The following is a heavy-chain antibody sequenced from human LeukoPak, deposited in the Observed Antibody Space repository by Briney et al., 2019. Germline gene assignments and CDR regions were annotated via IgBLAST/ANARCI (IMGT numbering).Heavy chain of an antibody. D-gene: IGHD5-24*01. Sequence: PGGSLRLSCAASGFTFSSYAMSWVRQAPGKGLEWVSAISGSGGSTYYADSVKGRFTISRDNSKNTLYLQMNSLRAEDTAVYYCAERQMATKTFDYWGQGTLVTVSS. CDR1: GFTFSSYA. J-gene: IGHJ4*02. V-gene: IGHV3-23*01. CDR2: ISGSGGST. CDR3: AERQMATKTFDY.